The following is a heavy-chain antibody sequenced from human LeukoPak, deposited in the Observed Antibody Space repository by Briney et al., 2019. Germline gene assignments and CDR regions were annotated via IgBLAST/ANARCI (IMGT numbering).Heavy chain of an antibody. V-gene: IGHV3-23*01. CDR1: GFTFSSHG. CDR3: AKVKASWWDLLFDY. J-gene: IGHJ4*02. CDR2: ISGGESGGST. D-gene: IGHD1-26*01. Sequence: GGSLRLSCAASGFTFSSHGMNWVRQVPGKGLEWVSGISGGESGGSTYYADSVKGRFTLSRDNSKNTLYLQMNSLRAEDTAVYYCAKVKASWWDLLFDYWGQGTQVTVSS.